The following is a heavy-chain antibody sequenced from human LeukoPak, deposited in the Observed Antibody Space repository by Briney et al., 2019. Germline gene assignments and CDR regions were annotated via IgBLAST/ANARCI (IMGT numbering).Heavy chain of an antibody. J-gene: IGHJ4*02. CDR3: AKISSSSWYFDY. Sequence: QSGGSLRLSCAASGFTFSSYAMSWVRQAPGKGLEWVSAISGSGGSTYYADSVKGRFTISRDNSKNTLYLQMNSLRAEDTAVYYCAKISSSSWYFDYWGQGTLVTVSS. CDR2: ISGSGGST. CDR1: GFTFSSYA. D-gene: IGHD6-13*01. V-gene: IGHV3-23*01.